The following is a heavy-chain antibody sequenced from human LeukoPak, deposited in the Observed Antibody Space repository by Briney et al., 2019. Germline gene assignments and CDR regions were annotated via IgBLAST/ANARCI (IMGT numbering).Heavy chain of an antibody. CDR3: VRERGSSSSWYTF. D-gene: IGHD6-13*01. CDR2: IHYDSTTE. CDR1: GFDFSSYG. Sequence: PGGSLRLSCAASGFDFSSYGMHWVRQAPGKGLEWVAYIHYDSTTEDYADSVQGRFTISRDNAKNSLYLQMNSLRAEDTAVYYCVRERGSSSSWYTFWGQGTLVTVSS. J-gene: IGHJ4*02. V-gene: IGHV3-30*02.